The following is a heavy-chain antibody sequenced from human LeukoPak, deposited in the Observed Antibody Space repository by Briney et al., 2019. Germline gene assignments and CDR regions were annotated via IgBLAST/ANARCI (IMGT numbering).Heavy chain of an antibody. CDR2: IYPADSDT. CDR3: ARGINDEYFQS. Sequence: GGSLRLSCAASGFTFSSYWMSWVRQMPGKGLEWMGIIYPADSDTRYNPSFQGHVTISADRSASTAYLQWHSLKASDTAIYYCARGINDEYFQSWGQGTLVTVSS. CDR1: GFTFSSYW. J-gene: IGHJ1*01. D-gene: IGHD2/OR15-2a*01. V-gene: IGHV5-51*01.